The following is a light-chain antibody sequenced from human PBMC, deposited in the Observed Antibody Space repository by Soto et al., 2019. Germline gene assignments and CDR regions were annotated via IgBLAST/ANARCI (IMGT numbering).Light chain of an antibody. J-gene: IGLJ2*01. CDR2: DVS. CDR3: SSYTSSSTVV. Sequence: QSALTQPASVSGSPGQSITISCTGTSSDVGGYNYVSWYQQQPGKAPKLMIYDVSNRPSGVSNRFSGSKSGNTASLTISGLQAEDEADYYCSSYTSSSTVVFGGGTKVPVL. V-gene: IGLV2-14*01. CDR1: SSDVGGYNY.